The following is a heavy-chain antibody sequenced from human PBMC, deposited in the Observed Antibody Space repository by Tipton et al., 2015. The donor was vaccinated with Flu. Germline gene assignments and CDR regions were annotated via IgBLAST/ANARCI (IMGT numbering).Heavy chain of an antibody. CDR1: GYSISSGHY. Sequence: TLSLTCGVSGYSISSGHYWGWIRQPPGKGLEWIGSIYHSGTTYYNPSLKSRVTISVDTSKNQFSLKLSSVTAADTAVYYCTRSFVRTGTRDYYGSRSYYLIRWFDPWGQGTLVTVSS. CDR3: TRSFVRTGTRDYYGSRSYYLIRWFDP. D-gene: IGHD3-10*01. J-gene: IGHJ5*02. V-gene: IGHV4-38-2*01. CDR2: IYHSGTT.